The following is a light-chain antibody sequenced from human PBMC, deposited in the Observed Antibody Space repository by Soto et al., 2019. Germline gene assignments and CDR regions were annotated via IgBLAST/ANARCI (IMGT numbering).Light chain of an antibody. V-gene: IGKV3-20*01. Sequence: EIVLTQSPGTLSLSPGERATLSCRASQSVSSNLAWYQQKPGQAPRLLTYGASSRATGIPDRFSGSGSGTDFTLTISRLEPEDFAVYYCQQYGSSPWTFGQGTKVDIK. CDR3: QQYGSSPWT. CDR1: QSVSSN. J-gene: IGKJ1*01. CDR2: GAS.